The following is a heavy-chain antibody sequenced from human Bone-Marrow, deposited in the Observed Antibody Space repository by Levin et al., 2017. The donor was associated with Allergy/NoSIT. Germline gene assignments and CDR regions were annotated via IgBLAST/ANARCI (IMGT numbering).Heavy chain of an antibody. CDR1: GGTLNSYP. Sequence: ASVKVSCKASGGTLNSYPVTWVRQAPGQGLEWMGRFIPILGIPNYAQKFQGRVTISVDKSTSTAYMYLSSLTSEDTAVYYCSISGGSVRPFDLWGQGTMVTVSS. CDR2: FIPILGIP. V-gene: IGHV1-69*02. CDR3: SISGGSVRPFDL. D-gene: IGHD2-15*01. J-gene: IGHJ3*01.